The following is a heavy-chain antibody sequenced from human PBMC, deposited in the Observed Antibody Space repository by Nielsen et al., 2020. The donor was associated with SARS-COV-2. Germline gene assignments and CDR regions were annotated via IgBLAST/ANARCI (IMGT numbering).Heavy chain of an antibody. CDR2: IYYSGST. Sequence: SETLSLTCSVSGGSITTRNYYWGWIRQPPGKGLEWIGSIYYSGSTYYNPSLKSRVTISVDTSKNQFSLKLSSVTAADTAVYYCARVHYYGSGSYYIGAFDIWGQGTMVTVSS. CDR3: ARVHYYGSGSYYIGAFDI. D-gene: IGHD3-10*01. J-gene: IGHJ3*02. CDR1: GGSITTRNYY. V-gene: IGHV4-39*07.